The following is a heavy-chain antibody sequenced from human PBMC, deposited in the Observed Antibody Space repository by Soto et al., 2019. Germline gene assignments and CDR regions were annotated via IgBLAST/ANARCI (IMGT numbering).Heavy chain of an antibody. CDR2: ISYDGSNK. J-gene: IGHJ4*02. D-gene: IGHD2-2*02. CDR1: CFPVSGYA. V-gene: IGHV3-30-3*01. Sequence: XESMSLSCAASCFPVSGYAAHGVWQNQVKGLEWVAVISYDGSNKYYADSVKGRFTISRDNSKNTLYLQMNSLRAEDTAVYYCARDDSSYTQLYDPRYCFDYWGQGTRVTVSS. CDR3: ARDDSSYTQLYDPRYCFDY.